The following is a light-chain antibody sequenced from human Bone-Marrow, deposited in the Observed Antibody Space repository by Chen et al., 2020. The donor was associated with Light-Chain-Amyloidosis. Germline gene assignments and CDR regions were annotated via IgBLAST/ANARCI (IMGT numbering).Light chain of an antibody. CDR3: QVWDRSSDRPV. V-gene: IGLV3-21*02. CDR2: DDS. Sequence: SYVLTQPSSVSAAPGPTATLACGGNNIGSTSVHWYQQTPGQAPLLVVYDDSDRPSGIPERWSGSNSGNTATLTISRVEAGDEADYYCQVWDRSSDRPVFGGGTKLTVL. CDR1: NIGSTS. J-gene: IGLJ3*02.